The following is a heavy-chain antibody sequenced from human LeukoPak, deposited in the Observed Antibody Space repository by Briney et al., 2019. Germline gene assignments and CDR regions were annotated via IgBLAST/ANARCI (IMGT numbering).Heavy chain of an antibody. CDR1: GYTFTGYY. CDR2: INPNSGGT. Sequence: GASVKVSCKASGYTFTGYYMHWVRQAPGQGLEWMGWINPNSGGTNYAQKFQGRVTMTRDTSISTAYMELSRLRSDDTAVYYCASNPRGSGSYYTRFDYWGQGTLVTVSS. D-gene: IGHD3-10*01. CDR3: ASNPRGSGSYYTRFDY. J-gene: IGHJ4*02. V-gene: IGHV1-2*02.